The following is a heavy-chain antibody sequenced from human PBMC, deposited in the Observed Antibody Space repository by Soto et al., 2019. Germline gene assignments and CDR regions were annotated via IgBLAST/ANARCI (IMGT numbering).Heavy chain of an antibody. J-gene: IGHJ3*02. V-gene: IGHV3-7*03. CDR1: GFNFGSYW. Sequence: SLRLSCAAAGFNFGSYWMSWVRQAPGKGLEWVANIKQDGSEKYYVDSVKGRFTISRDNAKNSLYLQMNSLRAEDMAVYYCARDRGAARISTDFDIWGQRAIVTVSS. CDR2: IKQDGSEK. D-gene: IGHD1-26*01. CDR3: ARDRGAARISTDFDI.